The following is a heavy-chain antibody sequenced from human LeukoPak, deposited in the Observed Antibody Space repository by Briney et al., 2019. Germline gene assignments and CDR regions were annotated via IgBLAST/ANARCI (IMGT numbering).Heavy chain of an antibody. CDR1: GYTFTGYY. D-gene: IGHD1-26*01. J-gene: IGHJ4*02. CDR3: ARGRWELTPLDY. CDR2: INPNSGGT. Sequence: ASVKVSCKASGYTFTGYYMHWVRQAPGQGLEWMGWINPNSGGTNYAQKFQGRVTMARDTSISTAYMELSRLRSDDTAVYYCARGRWELTPLDYWGQGTLVTVSS. V-gene: IGHV1-2*02.